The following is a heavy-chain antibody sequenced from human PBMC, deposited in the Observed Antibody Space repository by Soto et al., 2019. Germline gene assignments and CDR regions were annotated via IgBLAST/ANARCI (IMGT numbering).Heavy chain of an antibody. V-gene: IGHV4-4*02. CDR1: SGSISSSNW. D-gene: IGHD3-16*02. Sequence: SETLSLTCAVSSGSISSSNWWSWVRQPPGKGLEWIGEIYHSGSTNYNPSLKSRVTISVDKSKNQFSLKLSSVTAADTAVYYCARVVAGYRYLLDYWGQGTLVTVSS. CDR3: ARVVAGYRYLLDY. J-gene: IGHJ4*02. CDR2: IYHSGST.